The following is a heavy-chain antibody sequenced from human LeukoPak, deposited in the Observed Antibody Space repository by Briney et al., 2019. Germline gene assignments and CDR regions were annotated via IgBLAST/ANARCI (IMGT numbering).Heavy chain of an antibody. Sequence: ASVKVSCKVSGYTLTELSMHWVRQAPGKGLEWMRGFDPEDGETIYAQKFQGRVTMTEDTSTDTAYMELSSLRSEDTAVYYCATDTYYDFWSGYPHYWGQGTLVTVSS. CDR2: FDPEDGET. D-gene: IGHD3-3*01. CDR3: ATDTYYDFWSGYPHY. V-gene: IGHV1-24*01. J-gene: IGHJ4*02. CDR1: GYTLTELS.